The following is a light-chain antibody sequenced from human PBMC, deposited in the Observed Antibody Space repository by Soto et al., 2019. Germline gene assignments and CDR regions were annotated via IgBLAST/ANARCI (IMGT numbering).Light chain of an antibody. J-gene: IGKJ1*01. CDR2: KAS. CDR3: KQYNSYLT. Sequence: DIQMTQSPSTLSAPVGDRVTITCRASQSISVWLAWYQQKAGKAPNLLIYKASRLESGVPPRFSGSGSETEFTLTISGLQPDDFATYYCKQYNSYLTCGQGNKGDIK. CDR1: QSISVW. V-gene: IGKV1-5*03.